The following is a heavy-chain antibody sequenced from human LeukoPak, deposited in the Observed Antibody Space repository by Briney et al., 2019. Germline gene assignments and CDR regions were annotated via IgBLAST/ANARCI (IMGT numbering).Heavy chain of an antibody. J-gene: IGHJ4*02. Sequence: TSETLSFTCTVSGGSISSYYWSWIRQPPGKGLEWIGYIYYSGSTNYNPSLKSRVTISVDTSKNQFSLKLSSVTAADTAVYYCARVTGYMIEDYFDYWGQGTLVTVSS. CDR3: ARVTGYMIEDYFDY. CDR1: GGSISSYY. D-gene: IGHD3-22*01. V-gene: IGHV4-59*01. CDR2: IYYSGST.